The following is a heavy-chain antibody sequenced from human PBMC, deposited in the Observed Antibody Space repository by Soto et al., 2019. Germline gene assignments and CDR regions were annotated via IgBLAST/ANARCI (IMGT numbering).Heavy chain of an antibody. V-gene: IGHV4-59*01. J-gene: IGHJ6*02. CDR1: GGSISSYY. CDR3: ARDRGGSGWYNYYGMDV. Sequence: QVQLQESGPGLVKPSETLSLTCTVSGGSISSYYWSWIRQPPGKGLEWIGYIYYSGSTNYNPSLKSRAAIAVDTPKNQFSLKRSAVTAADTAVYYCARDRGGSGWYNYYGMDVWGQGTTVTVSS. D-gene: IGHD6-19*01. CDR2: IYYSGST.